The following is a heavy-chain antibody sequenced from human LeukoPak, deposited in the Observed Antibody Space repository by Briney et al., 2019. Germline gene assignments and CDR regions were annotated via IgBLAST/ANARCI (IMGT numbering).Heavy chain of an antibody. Sequence: GGSLRLSCTASGFPFSDYSMNWVRQAPGKGLEWISYIGISSGNTKYADSVKGRFTISADNARDSLYLQMNSLRVEDTAVYYCARDHNYAFDNWGQGTLVSVSS. CDR3: ARDHNYAFDN. CDR2: IGISSGNT. D-gene: IGHD1-1*01. J-gene: IGHJ4*02. V-gene: IGHV3-48*04. CDR1: GFPFSDYS.